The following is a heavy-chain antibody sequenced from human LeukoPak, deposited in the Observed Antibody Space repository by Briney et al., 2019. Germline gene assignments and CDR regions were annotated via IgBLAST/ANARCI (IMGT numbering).Heavy chain of an antibody. Sequence: GGSLRLSCAASGFTFSSHWMNWVRQAPGKGLEWVSVIYSGGSTYYADSVKGRFTISRDNSKNTLYLQMNSLRAEDTAVYYCARGGSSFDYWGQGTLVTVSS. V-gene: IGHV3-53*01. CDR2: IYSGGST. J-gene: IGHJ4*02. D-gene: IGHD1-26*01. CDR3: ARGGSSFDY. CDR1: GFTFSSHW.